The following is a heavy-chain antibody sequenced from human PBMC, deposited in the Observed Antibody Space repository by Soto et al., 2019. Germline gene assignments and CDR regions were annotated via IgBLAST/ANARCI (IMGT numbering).Heavy chain of an antibody. CDR2: ILYDGSNK. D-gene: IGHD3-10*02. CDR1: GFTFSSYA. CDR3: ARDYVSDY. J-gene: IGHJ4*02. Sequence: QVQLVESGGGVVQPGRSLRLSCAASGFTFSSYAMHWVRQAPGKGLEWVAVILYDGSNKYYADSVKGRFTISRDNSKNTLYLQMNSLRAEDTAVYYCARDYVSDYWGQGTLVTVSS. V-gene: IGHV3-30-3*01.